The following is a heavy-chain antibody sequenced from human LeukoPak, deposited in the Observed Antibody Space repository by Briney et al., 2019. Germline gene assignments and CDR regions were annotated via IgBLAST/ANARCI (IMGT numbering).Heavy chain of an antibody. CDR1: GFTVSSNY. CDR3: ARESDSSGWYDY. CDR2: ISGDGGST. Sequence: PGGSLRLSCAASGFTVSSNYKSWVRQAPGKGLEWVSLISGDGGSTFYADSVRGRFTISRDNSKNSLYLQMSSLRSEDTAFYFCARESDSSGWYDYWGQGTLVTVSS. V-gene: IGHV3-43*02. D-gene: IGHD6-19*01. J-gene: IGHJ4*02.